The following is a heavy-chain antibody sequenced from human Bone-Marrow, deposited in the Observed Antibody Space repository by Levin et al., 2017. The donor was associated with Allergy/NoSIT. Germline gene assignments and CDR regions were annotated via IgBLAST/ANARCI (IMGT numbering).Heavy chain of an antibody. CDR1: GFSFSGYS. CDR3: AKQAGLRFGYYYYFMDV. J-gene: IGHJ6*03. D-gene: IGHD5-12*01. V-gene: IGHV3-30*18. Sequence: PGGSLRLSCVASGFSFSGYSMHWVRQAPGKGLEWVAHISYDGGKEYYADPVKGRFIISRDNSKNTLYLQMNSLRPEDTAVYYCAKQAGLRFGYYYYFMDVWGKGTTVTVSS. CDR2: ISYDGGKE.